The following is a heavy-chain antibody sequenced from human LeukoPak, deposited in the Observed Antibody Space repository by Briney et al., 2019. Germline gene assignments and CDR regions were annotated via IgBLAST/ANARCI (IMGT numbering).Heavy chain of an antibody. CDR3: ARGRDGYNYNY. V-gene: IGHV4-59*01. CDR2: IYYSGST. J-gene: IGHJ4*02. CDR1: GGSISSYY. D-gene: IGHD5-24*01. Sequence: SETLSLTCTVSGGSISSYYWSWIRQPPGKGLEWIGYIYYSGSTNCNPSLKSRVTISVDTSKNQFSLKLSSVTAADTAVYYCARGRDGYNYNYWGQGTLVTVSS.